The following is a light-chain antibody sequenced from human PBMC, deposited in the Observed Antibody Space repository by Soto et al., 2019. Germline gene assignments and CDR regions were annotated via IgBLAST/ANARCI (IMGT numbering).Light chain of an antibody. CDR2: EVT. CDR3: SSYTTSSTVV. J-gene: IGLJ1*01. Sequence: QSVLTQPASVFGSPGQSITISCTGTSSDVGGYNLVSWYQQLPGKAPKLMIYEVTSRPSGVSNRFSGSKSGNTASLTISGLQPEDEADYYCSSYTTSSTVVFXTGTKVTVL. CDR1: SSDVGGYNL. V-gene: IGLV2-14*03.